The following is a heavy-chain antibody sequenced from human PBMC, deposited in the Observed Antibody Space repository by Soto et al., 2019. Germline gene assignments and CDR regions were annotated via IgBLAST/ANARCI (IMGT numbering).Heavy chain of an antibody. V-gene: IGHV3-13*01. D-gene: IGHD3-10*02. CDR3: ARAWRGYYVIYYFDY. CDR2: IGTAGDT. Sequence: GGSLRLSCAASGFTFSSYDMHWVRQATGKGLEWVSAIGTAGDTYYPGSVKGRFTISRENAKNSLYLQMNSLRAEDTAVYYCARAWRGYYVIYYFDYWGQGTLVTVSS. J-gene: IGHJ4*02. CDR1: GFTFSSYD.